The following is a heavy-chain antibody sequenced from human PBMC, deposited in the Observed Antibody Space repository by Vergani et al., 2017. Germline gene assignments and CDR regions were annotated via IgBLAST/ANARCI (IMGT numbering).Heavy chain of an antibody. CDR3: ARASGSGWYLDYYYGMDV. CDR2: SYYSGST. Sequence: QVQLQESGPGLVKPSETLSLPCTVSGGSIRSYYWSWIRQPPGKGLEWIGYSYYSGSTNYNPSLNSRVTISVDTSKNQFSLKLSSVTAADTAVYYCARASGSGWYLDYYYGMDVWGQGTTVTVSS. J-gene: IGHJ6*02. D-gene: IGHD6-19*01. CDR1: GGSIRSYY. V-gene: IGHV4-59*01.